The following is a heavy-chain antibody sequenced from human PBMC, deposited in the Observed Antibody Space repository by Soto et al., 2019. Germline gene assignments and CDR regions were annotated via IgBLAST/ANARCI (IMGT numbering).Heavy chain of an antibody. CDR1: GGSISSYY. Sequence: SETLSLTCTVSGGSISSYYWSWIRQPAGKGLEWIGRIYTSGSTNYNPSLKSRVTMSVDTSKNQFSLKLSSVTAADTAVYYCARVTGIAARQVIDYWGQGTLVTVSS. CDR3: ARVTGIAARQVIDY. J-gene: IGHJ4*02. V-gene: IGHV4-4*07. CDR2: IYTSGST. D-gene: IGHD6-6*01.